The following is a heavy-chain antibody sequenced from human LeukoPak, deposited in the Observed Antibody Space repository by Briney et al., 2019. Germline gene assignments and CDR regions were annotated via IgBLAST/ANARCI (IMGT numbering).Heavy chain of an antibody. CDR1: GYTFTGYY. CDR2: INPNSGGT. V-gene: IGHV1-2*02. D-gene: IGHD3-22*01. J-gene: IGHJ4*02. Sequence: GASVKVSCKASGYTFTGYYMHWVRQAPGQGLEWMGWINPNSGGTNYAQKFQGRVTMTRDTSISTAYMELSRLRSDDTAVYYCARALGYYYDSIGYYENNFDYWGQGTLVTVSS. CDR3: ARALGYYYDSIGYYENNFDY.